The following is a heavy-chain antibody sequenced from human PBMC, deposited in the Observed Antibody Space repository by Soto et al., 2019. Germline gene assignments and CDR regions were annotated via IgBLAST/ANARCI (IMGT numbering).Heavy chain of an antibody. CDR2: ITTGGINT. Sequence: GGSLRLSCATSGFTFASYAMTWVRQAPGKGLEWVSSITTGGINTHYADFVRGRFTISRDNSKNTVYLEMRNLSAEDTAVYYCGKVMPNYSNAVLADWGQGALLTVSS. CDR1: GFTFASYA. CDR3: GKVMPNYSNAVLAD. J-gene: IGHJ4*02. V-gene: IGHV3-23*01. D-gene: IGHD4-4*01.